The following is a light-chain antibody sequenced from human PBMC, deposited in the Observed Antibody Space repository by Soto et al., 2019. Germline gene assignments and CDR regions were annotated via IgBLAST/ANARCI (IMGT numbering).Light chain of an antibody. V-gene: IGKV1-5*03. CDR1: QSISSW. Sequence: DIQMTQSPSTLSASVGDGVTITCRASQSISSWLAWYRQKPGKPPKLLIYQASTLESGVPPRFSGSGSGTEFTLTISRLQPDDFATYYCQQYYTYPYTFGRGTKLEIK. CDR3: QQYYTYPYT. J-gene: IGKJ2*01. CDR2: QAS.